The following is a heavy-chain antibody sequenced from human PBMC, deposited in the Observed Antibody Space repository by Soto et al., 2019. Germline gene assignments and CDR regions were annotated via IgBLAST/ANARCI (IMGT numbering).Heavy chain of an antibody. CDR2: IIPVFGTA. CDR3: AAGVIWFGERYYYGMDV. D-gene: IGHD3-10*01. J-gene: IGHJ6*02. V-gene: IGHV1-69*13. CDR1: GGTFSSYA. Sequence: SVKVSCKASGGTFSSYAISWVRQAPGQGLEWMGGIIPVFGTANYAQKFQGRVTITADESTSTAYMELSSLRSEDTAVYYCAAGVIWFGERYYYGMDVWGQGTTVTVSS.